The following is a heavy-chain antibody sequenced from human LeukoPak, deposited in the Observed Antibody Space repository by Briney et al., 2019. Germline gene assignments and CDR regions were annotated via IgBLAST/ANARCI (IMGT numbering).Heavy chain of an antibody. CDR1: GGSFSGYY. D-gene: IGHD3-10*01. Sequence: SETLSLTCAVYGGSFSGYYWSWIRQPPGKGLEWIGEINHSGSTNYNPSLKSRVTISVDTSKNQFSLKLSSVTAADTAVYYCARRGATMVRGTKLDYYYGMDVWGKGTTVTVSS. CDR2: INHSGST. CDR3: ARRGATMVRGTKLDYYYGMDV. J-gene: IGHJ6*04. V-gene: IGHV4-34*01.